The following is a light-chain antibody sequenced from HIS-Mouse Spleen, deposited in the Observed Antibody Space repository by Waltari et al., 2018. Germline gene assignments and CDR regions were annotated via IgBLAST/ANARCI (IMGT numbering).Light chain of an antibody. CDR2: QGS. J-gene: IGLJ2*01. V-gene: IGLV3-1*01. CDR1: KLGDKY. Sequence: SYELTQPPSVSVSPGQTASITCSGDKLGDKYACWYQQKPGQSPVLVIYQGSKGPSGIPERFSGSNSGNTATLTISGTQAMDEADYYCQAWDSSYSVFGGGTKLTVL. CDR3: QAWDSSYSV.